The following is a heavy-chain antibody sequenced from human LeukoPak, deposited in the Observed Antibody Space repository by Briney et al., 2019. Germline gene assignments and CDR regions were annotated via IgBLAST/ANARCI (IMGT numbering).Heavy chain of an antibody. CDR1: GGSISSGGYS. J-gene: IGHJ4*02. Sequence: SETLSLTCAVSGGSISSGGYSWSWIRQPPGKGLEWIGYIYHSGSTYYNPSLKSRVTISVDRSKNQFSLKLSSVTAADTAVYYCARGGSGSYYTIDYWGQGTLVTVSS. V-gene: IGHV4-30-2*01. D-gene: IGHD3-10*01. CDR2: IYHSGST. CDR3: ARGGSGSYYTIDY.